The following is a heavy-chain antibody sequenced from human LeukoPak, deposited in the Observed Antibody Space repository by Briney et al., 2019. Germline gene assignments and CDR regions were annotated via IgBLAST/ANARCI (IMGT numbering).Heavy chain of an antibody. Sequence: GGSLRLSCAASGFTFSSYSMTWVRQAPGKGLEWVSSISSSSSYIYYADSVKGRFTISRDNAKNSLYLQMNSLRAEDTAVYYCARVMLGWSGYSDYYGMDVWGQGTTVTVSS. CDR3: ARVMLGWSGYSDYYGMDV. V-gene: IGHV3-21*01. CDR1: GFTFSSYS. J-gene: IGHJ6*02. CDR2: ISSSSSYI. D-gene: IGHD3-3*01.